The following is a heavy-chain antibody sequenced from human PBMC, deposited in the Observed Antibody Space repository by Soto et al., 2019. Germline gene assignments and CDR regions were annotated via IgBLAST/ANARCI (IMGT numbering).Heavy chain of an antibody. CDR2: IWSAGLI. CDR3: AREAPMDV. V-gene: IGHV3-53*01. J-gene: IGHJ6*02. Sequence: GGALSLSCAASGFTVSSKYMSWVRQAPGKGLEWISVIWSAGLIYYADSLRGRFTISRDISKNILYLEMTSLRADDTAVYYCAREAPMDVWGQVTTVTVSS. CDR1: GFTVSSKY.